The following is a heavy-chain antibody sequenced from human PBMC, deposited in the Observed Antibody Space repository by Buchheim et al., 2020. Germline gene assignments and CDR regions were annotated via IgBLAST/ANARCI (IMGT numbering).Heavy chain of an antibody. CDR1: GGSFSGYY. CDR3: AIKYYDILTGYYNFSY. Sequence: QVQLQQWGAGLLKPSETLSLTCAVYGGSFSGYYWSWIRQPPGKGLEWIGEINHSGSTNYNPSLKSRVTISVDTSKNQFSLKLSSVTAADTAVYYCAIKYYDILTGYYNFSYWGQGTL. V-gene: IGHV4-34*01. CDR2: INHSGST. J-gene: IGHJ4*02. D-gene: IGHD3-9*01.